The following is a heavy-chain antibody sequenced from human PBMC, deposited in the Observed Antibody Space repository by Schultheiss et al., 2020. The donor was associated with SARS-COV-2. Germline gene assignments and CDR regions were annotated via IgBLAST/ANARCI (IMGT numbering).Heavy chain of an antibody. CDR3: AKDDRLAAPQRYFDY. CDR1: GFTFSSYS. V-gene: IGHV3-48*04. CDR2: ISSSSSTI. Sequence: GGSLRLSCAASGFTFSSYSMNWVRQAPGKGLEWVSYISSSSSTIYYADSVKGRFTISRDNAKNSLYLQMNSLRAEDTAVYYCAKDDRLAAPQRYFDYWGQGTLVTVSS. J-gene: IGHJ4*02. D-gene: IGHD6-6*01.